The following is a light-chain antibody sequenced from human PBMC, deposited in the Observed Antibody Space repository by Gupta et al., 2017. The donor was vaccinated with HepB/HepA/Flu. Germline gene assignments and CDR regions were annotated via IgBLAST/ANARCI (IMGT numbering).Light chain of an antibody. CDR1: QDIRNE. J-gene: IGKJ5*01. V-gene: IGKV1-17*01. Sequence: DIQMTQSPSSLSASVGDRVIITCRASQDIRNELGWYQQKPGKAPKRLIYGAFSLQSGVPSRFSGSGSGTEFTLTISSLQPEDSATYYCQQHNRYPITFGQGTRLEIK. CDR2: GAF. CDR3: QQHNRYPIT.